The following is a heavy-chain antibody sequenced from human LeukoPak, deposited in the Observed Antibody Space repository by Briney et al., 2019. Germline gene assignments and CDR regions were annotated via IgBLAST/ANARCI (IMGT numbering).Heavy chain of an antibody. D-gene: IGHD3-16*01. J-gene: IGHJ6*03. V-gene: IGHV3-23*01. CDR2: ISGSGGST. CDR3: AKESGFGDFAYYYYYMDV. CDR1: GFTFSSYG. Sequence: GGSLRLSCAASGFTFSSYGMSWVRQAPGKGLEWVSAISGSGGSTYYADSVKGRFTISRDNSKNTLYLQMNSLRAEDTAVYYCAKESGFGDFAYYYYYMDVWGKGTTVTISS.